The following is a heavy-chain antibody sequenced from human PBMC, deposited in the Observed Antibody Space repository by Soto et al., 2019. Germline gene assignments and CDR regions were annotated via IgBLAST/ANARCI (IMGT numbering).Heavy chain of an antibody. Sequence: GESLKISCKGPGHLFNNHWIGWVRQTPGKGLEWMGLIFTRDSETKTSPSFQGHVSFSVDNSINTVYLQWTSLKTTDTGIYFCAKGYFDSGHGYDLWGQGTLVTVSS. CDR1: GHLFNNHW. CDR3: AKGYFDSGHGYDL. D-gene: IGHD3-10*01. V-gene: IGHV5-51*01. J-gene: IGHJ5*02. CDR2: IFTRDSET.